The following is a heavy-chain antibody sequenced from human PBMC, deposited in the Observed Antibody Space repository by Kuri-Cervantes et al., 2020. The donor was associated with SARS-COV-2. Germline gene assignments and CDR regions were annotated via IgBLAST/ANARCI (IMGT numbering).Heavy chain of an antibody. V-gene: IGHV4-39*01. CDR1: GGPITSDYL. D-gene: IGHD2-2*01. CDR3: ARATLVRYFDC. Sequence: SETLSLTCTVSGGPITSDYLWGWIRQPPGKGLEWIGNSFYSGSTFYNPSLKSRVTISVDTSKNQFSLELSSVTAADTAVYYCARATLVRYFDCLSQGTTVTVSS. CDR2: SFYSGST. J-gene: IGHJ4*03.